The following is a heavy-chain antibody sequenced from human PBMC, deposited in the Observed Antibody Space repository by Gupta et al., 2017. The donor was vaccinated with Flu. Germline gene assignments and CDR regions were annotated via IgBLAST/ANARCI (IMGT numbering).Heavy chain of an antibody. CDR3: VTDLWELPLTRR. Sequence: VQLVESGGGLVKPGGSLRVSCAASGFTFTNAWMAWVRQPPGKGLGWVGSIKANYDGGAADYAALVKGRFTISRDDSENPLYLQMDSLRSDETGVYYWVTDLWELPLTRRWGPGALVTVSS. D-gene: IGHD1-26*01. CDR1: GFTFTNAW. J-gene: IGHJ4*02. V-gene: IGHV3-15*01. CDR2: IKANYDGGAA.